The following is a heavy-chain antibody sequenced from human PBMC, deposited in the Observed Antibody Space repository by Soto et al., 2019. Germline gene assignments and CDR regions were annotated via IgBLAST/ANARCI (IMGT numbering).Heavy chain of an antibody. CDR1: GFTFSSYA. J-gene: IGHJ6*02. Sequence: GGSLRLSCAGSGFTFSSYAMHWVRQAPGKGLEWVAVISYDGSNKYYADSVKGRFTISRDNSKNTLYLQMNSLRAEDTAVYYCARDHGVYDFWSGWRPYYYYYGMDVWGQGTTVTVSS. V-gene: IGHV3-30-3*01. CDR2: ISYDGSNK. D-gene: IGHD3-3*01. CDR3: ARDHGVYDFWSGWRPYYYYYGMDV.